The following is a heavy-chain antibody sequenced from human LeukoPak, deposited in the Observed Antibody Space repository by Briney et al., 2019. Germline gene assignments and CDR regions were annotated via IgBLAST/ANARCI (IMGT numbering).Heavy chain of an antibody. CDR2: IIPIFGTA. CDR3: AATPKAAGRMSRYFDY. J-gene: IGHJ4*02. CDR1: GGTFSSYA. V-gene: IGHV1-69*05. Sequence: ASVTVSCKASGGTFSSYAISWVRQAPGQGLEWMGGIIPIFGTANYAQKFQGRVTITTDESTSTAYMELSSLRSEDTAVYYCAATPKAAGRMSRYFDYWGQGTLVTVSS. D-gene: IGHD6-13*01.